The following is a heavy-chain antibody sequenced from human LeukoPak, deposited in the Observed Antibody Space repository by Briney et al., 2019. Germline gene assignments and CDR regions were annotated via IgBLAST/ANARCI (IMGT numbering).Heavy chain of an antibody. D-gene: IGHD5-12*01. CDR2: IIPIFGTA. J-gene: IGHJ4*02. CDR3: AREGYSGYDWLDY. CDR1: GGTFSSYA. Sequence: ASVRVSCTASGGTFSSYAISWVRQAPGQGLEWMGGIIPIFGTANYAQKFQGRVTITTDESTSTAYMELSSLRSEDTAVYYCAREGYSGYDWLDYWGQGTLVTVSS. V-gene: IGHV1-69*05.